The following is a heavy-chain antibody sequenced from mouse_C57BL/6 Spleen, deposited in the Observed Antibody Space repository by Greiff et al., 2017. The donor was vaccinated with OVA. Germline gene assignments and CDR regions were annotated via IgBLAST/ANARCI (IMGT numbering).Heavy chain of an antibody. Sequence: EVQLRESGGGLVKPGGSLKLSCAASGFTFSDYGMHWVRQAPEKGLEWVAYISSGSSTIYYADTVTGRFTISRDNAKNTLFLQMTSLRAEDTAMYYCARRRDYYAMDYWGQGTSVTVSS. CDR1: GFTFSDYG. CDR2: ISSGSSTI. CDR3: ARRRDYYAMDY. V-gene: IGHV5-17*01. J-gene: IGHJ4*01.